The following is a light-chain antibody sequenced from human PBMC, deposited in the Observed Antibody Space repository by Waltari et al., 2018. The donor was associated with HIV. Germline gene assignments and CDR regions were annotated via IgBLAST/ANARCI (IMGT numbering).Light chain of an antibody. CDR3: QQYHHWPPLT. CDR1: QNVDDK. Sequence: DILLTQSPATISVSPGGRVTVSCRASQNVDDKLAWYQQKPGQSPRLLIYHSSVRAAGVPTMFGGAGSATNFTLTITGLQSEDFTLYFCQQYHHWPPLTFGGGSRVELK. CDR2: HSS. J-gene: IGKJ4*01. V-gene: IGKV3D-15*01.